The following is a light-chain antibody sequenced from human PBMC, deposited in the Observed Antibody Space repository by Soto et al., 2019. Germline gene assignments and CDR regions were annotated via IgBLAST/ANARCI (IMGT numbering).Light chain of an antibody. V-gene: IGLV2-14*01. CDR2: DVS. J-gene: IGLJ1*01. CDR1: SSDVGGYNY. Sequence: QSVLTQPASVSGSPGQSITISCTGTSSDVGGYNYVSWYQQHPGKAPKLMIYDVSNRPSGVSNRFSGSESGNTASLTISGLKAEDEADYYCSSYKSSSTLYVFGTGTKVTVL. CDR3: SSYKSSSTLYV.